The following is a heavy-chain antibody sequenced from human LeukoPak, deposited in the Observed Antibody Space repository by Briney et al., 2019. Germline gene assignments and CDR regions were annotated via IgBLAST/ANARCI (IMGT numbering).Heavy chain of an antibody. Sequence: GGSLILSCAASGSTLSSNAMSWVRQAPGKGLEWVSGIDGGTTVTHYADSVQGRFIISRDSSKNTLYLQMSSLRAEDTAIYYCAKDLFRWAFDYWAQGTLVTVSS. D-gene: IGHD2-21*01. V-gene: IGHV3-23*01. J-gene: IGHJ4*02. CDR1: GSTLSSNA. CDR3: AKDLFRWAFDY. CDR2: IDGGTTVT.